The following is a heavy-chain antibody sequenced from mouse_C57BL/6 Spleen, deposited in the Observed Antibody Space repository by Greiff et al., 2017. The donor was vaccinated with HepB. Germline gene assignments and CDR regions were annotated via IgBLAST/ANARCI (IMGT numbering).Heavy chain of an antibody. CDR2: INPSSGYT. CDR3: AREGGGNFITTSGFDV. Sequence: QVQLKESGAELARPGASVKMSCKASGYTFTSYTMHWVNQRPGQGLEWIGYINPSSGYTKYNQKFKDKATLTADKSSSTAYMQLSSLTSEDSAVYYWAREGGGNFITTSGFDVWGTGTTVTVSS. D-gene: IGHD1-1*01. V-gene: IGHV1-4*01. CDR1: GYTFTSYT. J-gene: IGHJ1*03.